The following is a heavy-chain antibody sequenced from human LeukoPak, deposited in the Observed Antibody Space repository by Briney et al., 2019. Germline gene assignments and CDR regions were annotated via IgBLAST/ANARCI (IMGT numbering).Heavy chain of an antibody. CDR1: GYRFTNYY. V-gene: IGHV1-2*02. CDR3: ARGRYDDSGYSDY. J-gene: IGHJ4*02. Sequence: ASVKVSCKAPGYRFTNYYMHWVRQAPGQGLEWMGWINLNTGGTKFAQKFQGRVSMTRDTSISTAYMEVSRLTSDDTAVYYCARGRYDDSGYSDYWGQGTLVTVSS. CDR2: INLNTGGT. D-gene: IGHD3-22*01.